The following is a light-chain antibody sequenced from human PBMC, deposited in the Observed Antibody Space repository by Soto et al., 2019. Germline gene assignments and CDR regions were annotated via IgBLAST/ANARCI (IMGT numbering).Light chain of an antibody. CDR3: SSYTSSSTHYV. J-gene: IGLJ1*01. CDR2: EVS. V-gene: IGLV2-14*01. Sequence: QSALTQPASVSGSPGQSITISCTGTSSDVGGYNYVSWYQQYPGKAPKLMIYEVSNRPSGVSNRFSGSKSGNTAYLTISGLQAEDEADYSCSSYTSSSTHYVFGTGTKLTVL. CDR1: SSDVGGYNY.